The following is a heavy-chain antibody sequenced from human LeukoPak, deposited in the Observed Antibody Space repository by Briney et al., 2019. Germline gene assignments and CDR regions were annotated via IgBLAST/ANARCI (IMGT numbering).Heavy chain of an antibody. D-gene: IGHD6-19*01. Sequence: PGGSLRLSCAASGFTFSSYGMSWVRQAPGKGLEWVSTVSGSGGSTYYADSVKGRFTISRDNSENTLYLQMNSLGADDTAVYYCAKVSPPFQWLVQFDYWGQGTLVTVSS. CDR2: VSGSGGST. V-gene: IGHV3-23*01. CDR3: AKVSPPFQWLVQFDY. CDR1: GFTFSSYG. J-gene: IGHJ4*02.